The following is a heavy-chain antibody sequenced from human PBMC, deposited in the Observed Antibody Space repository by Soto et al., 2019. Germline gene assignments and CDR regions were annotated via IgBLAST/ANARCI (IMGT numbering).Heavy chain of an antibody. D-gene: IGHD3-10*01. J-gene: IGHJ3*02. CDR2: ISWNSGSI. V-gene: IGHV3-9*01. CDR3: VKDKGSGSYGVLNACDI. Sequence: GGTLRLSCAASGFTFDDYAMHWVRQAPGKGLEWVSGISWNSGSIGYADSVEGRFTISRDNAKNSLYLQMNSLRAEDTAWYYCVKDKGSGSYGVLNACDIWGQGTMVTVSS. CDR1: GFTFDDYA.